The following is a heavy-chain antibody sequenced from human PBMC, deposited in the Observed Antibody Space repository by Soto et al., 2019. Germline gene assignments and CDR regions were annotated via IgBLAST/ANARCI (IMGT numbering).Heavy chain of an antibody. CDR3: AKDLWFGELAIDY. D-gene: IGHD3-10*01. J-gene: IGHJ4*02. CDR2: ISARGSNI. Sequence: GGSLRLSCAASGFNFSNSAMSWVRQAPGKGLDWVAGISARGSNIYYAESVKGRFTISRDNSKNMLYLQMNSLRAEDSALYYCAKDLWFGELAIDYWGQGTRVTVSS. CDR1: GFNFSNSA. V-gene: IGHV3-23*01.